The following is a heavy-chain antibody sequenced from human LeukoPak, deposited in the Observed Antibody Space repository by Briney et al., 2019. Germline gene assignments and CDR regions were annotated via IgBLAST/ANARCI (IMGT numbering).Heavy chain of an antibody. V-gene: IGHV6-1*01. Sequence: SQTLSLTCAISEYSVSSNSAAWNWIRQSPSRGLEWLGRTYYRSKWYYDYAVSVKSRITINPDTTKNQFSLQLNSVTPEDTAVYYCARGPQLVDYYYIDVWGKGTTVTVSS. J-gene: IGHJ6*03. CDR2: TYYRSKWYY. CDR3: ARGPQLVDYYYIDV. D-gene: IGHD6-13*01. CDR1: EYSVSSNSAA.